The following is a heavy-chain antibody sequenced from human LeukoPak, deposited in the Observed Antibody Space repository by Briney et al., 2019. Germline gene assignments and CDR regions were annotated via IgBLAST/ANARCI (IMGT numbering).Heavy chain of an antibody. Sequence: GGSLRLSCAASGFTFSSYSMNWVRQVPGKGLEWVSSISSSSSYIYYADSVKGRFTISRDNAKNSLYLQMNSLRAEDTAVYYCARDLLTYSSSWDYWGQGTLVTVSS. CDR3: ARDLLTYSSSWDY. D-gene: IGHD6-13*01. CDR1: GFTFSSYS. V-gene: IGHV3-21*01. CDR2: ISSSSSYI. J-gene: IGHJ4*02.